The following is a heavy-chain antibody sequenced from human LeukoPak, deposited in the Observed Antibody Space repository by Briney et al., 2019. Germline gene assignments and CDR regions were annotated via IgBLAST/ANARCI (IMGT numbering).Heavy chain of an antibody. Sequence: PSETLSLTCTVSGGSISSSSYYWGWIRQPPGKGLEWIGSIYYSGSTYYNPSLKSRVTISVDTSKNQFSLKLSSVTAADTAVYYCARVRCSGGSCPYYYYYYYMDVWGKGTTVTVSS. J-gene: IGHJ6*03. CDR3: ARVRCSGGSCPYYYYYYYMDV. D-gene: IGHD2-15*01. V-gene: IGHV4-39*07. CDR1: GGSISSSSYY. CDR2: IYYSGST.